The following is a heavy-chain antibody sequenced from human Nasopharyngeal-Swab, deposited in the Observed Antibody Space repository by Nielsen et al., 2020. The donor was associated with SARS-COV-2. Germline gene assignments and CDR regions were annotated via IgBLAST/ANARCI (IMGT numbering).Heavy chain of an antibody. CDR2: ISVVDGNT. CDR3: ARDGDKYSEY. Sequence: ASVTVSCKASGYTFINYGISCVRQAPGQGLECMGWISVVDGNTYYAHYLQDRLTMTRDTSTRTAYMELTSLGSDDTAVYYCARDGDKYSEYWGQGSLVTVSS. D-gene: IGHD5-18*01. V-gene: IGHV1-18*04. CDR1: GYTFINYG. J-gene: IGHJ4*02.